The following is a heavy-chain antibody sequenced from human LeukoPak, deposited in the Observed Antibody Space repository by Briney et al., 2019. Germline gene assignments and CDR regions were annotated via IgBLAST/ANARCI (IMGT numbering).Heavy chain of an antibody. Sequence: ASVKVSCKASGYTFTGYYMHWVRQAPGQGLEWMGWINPNSGGTNYAQKFQGWVTMTRDTSISTAYMELSRLRSDDTAVYYCARDESSSHAEYSQHWGQGTLVTVSS. CDR3: ARDESSSHAEYSQH. D-gene: IGHD3-10*01. CDR2: INPNSGGT. CDR1: GYTFTGYY. J-gene: IGHJ1*01. V-gene: IGHV1-2*04.